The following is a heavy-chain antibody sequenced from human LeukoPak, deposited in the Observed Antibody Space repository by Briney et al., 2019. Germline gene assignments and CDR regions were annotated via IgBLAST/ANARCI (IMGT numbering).Heavy chain of an antibody. J-gene: IGHJ3*02. CDR3: ARVAYDAFDI. CDR2: ISSSGSTI. CDR1: GFSFSSYE. V-gene: IGHV3-48*03. Sequence: RGSPRLSCAASGFSFSSYEMNWVCQAPGKGLEWVSYISSSGSTIYYADSVKGRFTISRDNAKNSLYLQMNSLRAEDTAVYYCARVAYDAFDIGGQGTWATVSS.